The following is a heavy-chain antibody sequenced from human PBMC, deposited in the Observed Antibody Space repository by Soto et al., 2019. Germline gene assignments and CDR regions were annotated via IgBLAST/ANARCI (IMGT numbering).Heavy chain of an antibody. D-gene: IGHD3-3*01. CDR3: ARNLVYDFWSGPYGMDV. CDR1: GGSISSYY. V-gene: IGHV4-34*01. Sequence: SETLSLTCTVSGGSISSYYWSWIRQPPGKGLEWIGEINHSGSTNYNPSLKSRVTISVDTSKNQFSLKLSSVTAADTAVYYCARNLVYDFWSGPYGMDVWGQGTTVTAP. CDR2: INHSGST. J-gene: IGHJ6*02.